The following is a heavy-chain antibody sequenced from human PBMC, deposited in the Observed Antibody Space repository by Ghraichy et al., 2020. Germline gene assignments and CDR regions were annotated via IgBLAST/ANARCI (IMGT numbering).Heavy chain of an antibody. CDR1: GGSVSSGSYY. V-gene: IGHV4-61*01. CDR3: AREGLGGWLQIRILGIFDL. Sequence: SETLSLTCTVSGGSVSSGSYYWSWIRQPPGKVLEWIGYIYYSGSTNYNPSLKSRVTISVDTSKNQFSLKLSSVTAADTAVYYCAREGLGGWLQIRILGIFDLWGRGTLVTVSS. J-gene: IGHJ2*01. D-gene: IGHD5-24*01. CDR2: IYYSGST.